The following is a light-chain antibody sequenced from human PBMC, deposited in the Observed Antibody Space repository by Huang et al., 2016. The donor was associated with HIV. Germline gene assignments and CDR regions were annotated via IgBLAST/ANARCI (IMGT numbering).Light chain of an antibody. Sequence: EIVLTQSPGTLSLSPGERVTLSCRASQSIFGNYLAWYQQKPGQAPRLLIYGACSRATGIPDRFSGSGSGTDFTLTISRLEPEDFAVYSCQQYGSSPTFGQGTKVEIK. J-gene: IGKJ1*01. V-gene: IGKV3-20*01. CDR2: GAC. CDR1: QSIFGNY. CDR3: QQYGSSPT.